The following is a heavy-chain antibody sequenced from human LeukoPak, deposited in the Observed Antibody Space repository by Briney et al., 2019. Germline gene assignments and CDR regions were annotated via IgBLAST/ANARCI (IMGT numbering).Heavy chain of an antibody. V-gene: IGHV4-34*01. CDR3: ARRYNWNYNWFDP. Sequence: PSETLSPTCAVYGGSFSGYYWSWIRQPPGKGLEWIGEINHSGSTNYNPSLKSRVTISVDTSKNQFSLKLSSVTAANTAVYSCARRYNWNYNWFDPWGQGTLVTVSS. CDR1: GGSFSGYY. D-gene: IGHD1-7*01. CDR2: INHSGST. J-gene: IGHJ5*02.